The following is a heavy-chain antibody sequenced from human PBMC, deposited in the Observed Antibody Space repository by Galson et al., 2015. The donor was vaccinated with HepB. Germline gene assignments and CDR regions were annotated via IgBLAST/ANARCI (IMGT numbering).Heavy chain of an antibody. J-gene: IGHJ6*03. CDR3: ARGSSTSSAYYYYYMDV. D-gene: IGHD2-2*01. CDR2: ISAYNGNT. V-gene: IGHV1-18*01. Sequence: SVKVSCKASGYTFTSYGISWVRQAPGQGLEWMGWISAYNGNTNYAQKLQGSVTMTTDTSTSTAYMELRSLRSDDTAVYYCARGSSTSSAYYYYYMDVWGKGTTVTVSS. CDR1: GYTFTSYG.